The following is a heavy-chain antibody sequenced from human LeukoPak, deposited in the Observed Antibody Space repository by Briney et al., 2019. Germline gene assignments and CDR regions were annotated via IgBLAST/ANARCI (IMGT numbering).Heavy chain of an antibody. D-gene: IGHD1-7*01. CDR1: GGSIASGSYY. J-gene: IGHJ4*02. V-gene: IGHV4-39*02. CDR2: VHSNGKT. Sequence: SETLSLTCSVCGGSIASGSYYWGWVRQSPGKGLDWIGSVHSNGKTYSNPSLNNRLIISADTSTDQFSLRLSPVTAADTAVYFCVRDIGNFEIDYWGQGTLVTVSS. CDR3: VRDIGNFEIDY.